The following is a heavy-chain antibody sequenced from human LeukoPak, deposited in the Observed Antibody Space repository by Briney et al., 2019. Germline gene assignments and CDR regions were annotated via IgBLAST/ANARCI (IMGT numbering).Heavy chain of an antibody. V-gene: IGHV3-23*01. J-gene: IGHJ4*02. D-gene: IGHD3-22*01. Sequence: QAGGSLRLSCAASGFTFSSYAMSWVRQAPGKGLEWVSAISGSGGSTYYADSVKGRFTISRDNSKNTLYLQMNSLRAEDTAVYYCAKETTVVVVITTPYFDYWGQGTLVTVSS. CDR2: ISGSGGST. CDR3: AKETTVVVVITTPYFDY. CDR1: GFTFSSYA.